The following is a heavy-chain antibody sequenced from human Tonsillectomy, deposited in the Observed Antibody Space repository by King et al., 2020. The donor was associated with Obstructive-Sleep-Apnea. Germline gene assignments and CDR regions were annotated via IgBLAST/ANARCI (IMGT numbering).Heavy chain of an antibody. V-gene: IGHV3-9*01. D-gene: IGHD3-9*01. CDR1: GFTFDDYS. Sequence: VQLVESGGGLVQPGRFLRLSCAASGFTFDDYSMHWVRQAPGKGLEWGSGISWNSGSIAYADSVKGRFTISRDNAKNSLYLQMNSLRAEDTALYYCAKASLNLYDILTGYFDYWGQGTLVTVSS. CDR2: ISWNSGSI. J-gene: IGHJ4*02. CDR3: AKASLNLYDILTGYFDY.